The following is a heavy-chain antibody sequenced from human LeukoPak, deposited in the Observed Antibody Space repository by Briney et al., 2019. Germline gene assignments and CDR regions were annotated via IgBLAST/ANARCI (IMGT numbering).Heavy chain of an antibody. V-gene: IGHV1-2*02. CDR1: GYTFTGYY. D-gene: IGHD5-24*01. CDR3: ARDSVWRDGYNLGAY. Sequence: ASVTVSCKASGYTFTGYYMHWVRQAPGQGLEWMGWINPNSGGTNYAQKFQGRVTMTRDTSISTAYMELSRLRSDDTAVYYCARDSVWRDGYNLGAYWGQGTLVTVSS. J-gene: IGHJ4*02. CDR2: INPNSGGT.